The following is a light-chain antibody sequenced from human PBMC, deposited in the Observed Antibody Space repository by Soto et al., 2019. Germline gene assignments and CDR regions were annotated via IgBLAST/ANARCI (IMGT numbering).Light chain of an antibody. CDR2: AAL. Sequence: EIVLTQSPGILSLSRGDRATLSCKASQTISSSYLAWYQQKPGQAPRLLVYAALYRATGIPDTFSGSGSGTDFTLTISRLEPEDFAVYYCQQYGNSPTYTFGQGTNLEIK. V-gene: IGKV3-20*01. J-gene: IGKJ2*01. CDR1: QTISSSY. CDR3: QQYGNSPTYT.